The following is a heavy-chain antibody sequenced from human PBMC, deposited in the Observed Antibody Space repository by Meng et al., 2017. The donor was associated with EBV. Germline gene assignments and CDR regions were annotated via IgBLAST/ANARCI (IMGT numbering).Heavy chain of an antibody. CDR1: GYTFRNYA. D-gene: IGHD1-1*01. J-gene: IGHJ4*02. CDR3: ARGVEENGSHYPFDS. CDR2: INTYSGKA. Sequence: QARLGQSGSEWKRPGASVKVSCKASGYTFRNYAINWMRQVPGQGLEWMGWINTYSGKATFAQGFTGRFVFSLDTPVTTAHLQISGLKTEDSAVYYCARGVEENGSHYPFDSWGQGTLVTVSS. V-gene: IGHV7-4-1*02.